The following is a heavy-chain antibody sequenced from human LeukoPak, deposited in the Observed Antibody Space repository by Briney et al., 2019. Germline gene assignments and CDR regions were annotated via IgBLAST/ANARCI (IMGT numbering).Heavy chain of an antibody. CDR3: ARSRYYDILTGYYYYYYGMDV. V-gene: IGHV4-34*01. CDR2: INHSGST. J-gene: IGHJ6*02. Sequence: SETLSLTCAVYGGSFSGCYWSWIRQPPGKGLEWIGEINHSGSTNYNPSLKSRVTISVDTSKNQFSLKLSSVTAADTAVYYCARSRYYDILTGYYYYYYGMDVWGQGTTVTVSS. D-gene: IGHD3-9*01. CDR1: GGSFSGCY.